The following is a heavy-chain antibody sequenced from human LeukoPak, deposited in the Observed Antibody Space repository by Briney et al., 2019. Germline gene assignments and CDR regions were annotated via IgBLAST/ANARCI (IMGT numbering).Heavy chain of an antibody. CDR2: FDPEDGET. CDR1: GYTLTELS. V-gene: IGHV1-24*01. D-gene: IGHD5-12*01. Sequence: ASVKVSCKVSGYTLTELSMHWVRQAPGKGLEGMGGFDPEDGETIYAQKFQGRVTMTEDTSTDTAYMELSSLRSEDTAVYYCAAGDIVATRETWWGQGTLVTVSS. CDR3: AAGDIVATRETW. J-gene: IGHJ4*02.